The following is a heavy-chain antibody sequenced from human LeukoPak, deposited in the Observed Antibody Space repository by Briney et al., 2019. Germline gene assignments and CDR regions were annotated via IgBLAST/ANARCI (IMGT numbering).Heavy chain of an antibody. CDR1: GGSISSSSYY. CDR2: IYYSGST. Sequence: SETLSLTCTVSGGSISSSSYYWGWIRQPPGKGLEWIGSIYYSGSTYYNPSLNSRVTISVDTSKNQFSLKLSSVTAADTAVYYCARHDGGWELPDAFDIWGQGTMVTVSS. V-gene: IGHV4-39*01. D-gene: IGHD1-7*01. J-gene: IGHJ3*02. CDR3: ARHDGGWELPDAFDI.